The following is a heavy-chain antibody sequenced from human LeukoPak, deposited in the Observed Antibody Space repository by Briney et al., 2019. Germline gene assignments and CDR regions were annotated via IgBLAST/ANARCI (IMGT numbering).Heavy chain of an antibody. Sequence: PSETLSLTCTVSGGSISSYYWSWIRQPPGKGLEWIGYIYYSGSTNYNPSLKSRVTISVDTSKNQFSLKLSSVTAADTAVYYCAGAPYSGSYSFDYWGQGTLVTVSS. V-gene: IGHV4-59*01. D-gene: IGHD1-26*01. CDR3: AGAPYSGSYSFDY. J-gene: IGHJ4*02. CDR2: IYYSGST. CDR1: GGSISSYY.